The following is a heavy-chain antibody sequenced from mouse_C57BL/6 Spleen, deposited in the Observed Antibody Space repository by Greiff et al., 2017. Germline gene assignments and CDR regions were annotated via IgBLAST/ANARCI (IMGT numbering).Heavy chain of an antibody. D-gene: IGHD1-1*01. V-gene: IGHV1-53*01. J-gene: IGHJ2*01. CDR3: AREERPITTVVAYYFDY. Sequence: QVHVKQPGTELVKPGASVKLSCKASGYTFTSYWMHWVKQRPGQGLEWIGNINPSNGGTNYNEKFKSKATLTVDKSSSTAYMQLSSLTSEDSAVYYGAREERPITTVVAYYFDYWGQGTTLTVSS. CDR2: INPSNGGT. CDR1: GYTFTSYW.